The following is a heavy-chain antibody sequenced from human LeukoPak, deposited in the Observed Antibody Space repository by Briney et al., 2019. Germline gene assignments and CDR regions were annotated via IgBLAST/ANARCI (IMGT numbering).Heavy chain of an antibody. CDR3: ARESGVGATFDY. J-gene: IGHJ4*02. D-gene: IGHD1-26*01. CDR1: GYTFTGYY. CDR2: INPSGGST. Sequence: ASVKVSCKASGYTFTGYYMHWVRQAPGHGLEWMGIINPSGGSTSYAQKFQGRVTMTRDTSTSTVYMELSSLRSEDTAVYYCARESGVGATFDYWGQGTLVTVSS. V-gene: IGHV1-46*01.